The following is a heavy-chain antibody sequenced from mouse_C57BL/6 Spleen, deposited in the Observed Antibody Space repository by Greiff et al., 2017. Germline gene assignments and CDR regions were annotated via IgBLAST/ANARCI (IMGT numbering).Heavy chain of an antibody. CDR3: ARYDDYDGGDAMDY. CDR2: IDPSDSET. Sequence: VQLQQPGAELVRPGSSVKLSCKASGYTFTSYWMHWVKQRPIQGLEWIGNIDPSDSETHYNQKFKDKATLTVDKSSSTAYMQLSSLTAEDSAVYDCARYDDYDGGDAMDYWCQGTSVTVSS. CDR1: GYTFTSYW. D-gene: IGHD2-4*01. J-gene: IGHJ4*01. V-gene: IGHV1-52*01.